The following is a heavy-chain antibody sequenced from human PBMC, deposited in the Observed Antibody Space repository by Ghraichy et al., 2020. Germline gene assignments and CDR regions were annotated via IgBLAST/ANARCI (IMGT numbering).Heavy chain of an antibody. D-gene: IGHD2-8*02. CDR2: TYYRSKWYN. V-gene: IGHV6-1*01. CDR1: GDSVSGNSAA. Sequence: SQTLSLTCAISGDSVSGNSAAWNWIRQSPSRVLQWLGRTYYRSKWYNDYAESVKSRITINPDTSKNQFSLQLRSVTPEATAVYYCAIEGITVNCTVGGICYDYCDYWGPGTLVTVSS. J-gene: IGHJ4*02. CDR3: AIEGITVNCTVGGICYDYCDY.